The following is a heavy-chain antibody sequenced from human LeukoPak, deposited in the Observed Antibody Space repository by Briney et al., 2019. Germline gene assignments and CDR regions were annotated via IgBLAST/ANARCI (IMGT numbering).Heavy chain of an antibody. CDR3: AKDLIAVAGTALDY. Sequence: GGSLRLSCAASGFTFSSYAMSWVRQAPGKELEWVSAISGSGGSTYYADSVKGRFTISRDNSKNTLYLQMNSLRAEDTAVYYCAKDLIAVAGTALDYWGQGTLVTVSS. J-gene: IGHJ4*02. D-gene: IGHD6-19*01. V-gene: IGHV3-23*01. CDR1: GFTFSSYA. CDR2: ISGSGGST.